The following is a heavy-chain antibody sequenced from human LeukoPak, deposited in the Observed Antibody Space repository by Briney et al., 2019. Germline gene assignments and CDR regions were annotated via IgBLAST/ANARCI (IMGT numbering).Heavy chain of an antibody. CDR3: ARITSHVGGIQLWPSYIHYGMDV. CDR1: GYTFTGYY. V-gene: IGHV1-2*02. D-gene: IGHD5-18*01. CDR2: INPNSGGT. Sequence: ASVKVSCKASGYTFTGYYMHWVRQAPGQGLEWMGWINPNSGGTNYAQKFQGRVTMTRDTSIGTAYMELSRLRSDDTAVYYCARITSHVGGIQLWPSYIHYGMDVWGQGTTVTVSS. J-gene: IGHJ6*02.